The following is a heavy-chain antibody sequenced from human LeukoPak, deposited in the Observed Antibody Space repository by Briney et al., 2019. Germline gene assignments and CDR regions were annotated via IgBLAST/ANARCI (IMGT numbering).Heavy chain of an antibody. CDR3: ARVGYYDSSGFAY. CDR2: IYYSGST. CDR1: GGSISSSSYY. D-gene: IGHD3-22*01. V-gene: IGHV4-39*01. J-gene: IGHJ4*02. Sequence: SETLSLTCTVSGGSISSSSYYWGWIRQPPGKGLEWIGSIYYSGSTYYNPSLKSRVTISVGTSKNQFSLKLSSVTVADTAVYYCARVGYYDSSGFAYWGQGTLVTVSS.